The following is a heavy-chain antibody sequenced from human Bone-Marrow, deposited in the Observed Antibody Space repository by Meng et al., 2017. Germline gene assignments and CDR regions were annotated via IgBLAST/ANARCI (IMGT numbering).Heavy chain of an antibody. CDR2: ITGSGGST. V-gene: IGHV3-23*04. D-gene: IGHD1-26*01. CDR1: GFTFSSYA. CDR3: GKQYSGSYEY. J-gene: IGHJ4*02. Sequence: VPLVESGGGWVQPGGSLGLSCAASGFTFSSYAMSWVRQAPGRRLEWLSAITGSGGSTYYADSVKGRFTISRDNSKNTLYLQMNSLRAEDTAIYYCGKQYSGSYEYWGQGTLVTVSS.